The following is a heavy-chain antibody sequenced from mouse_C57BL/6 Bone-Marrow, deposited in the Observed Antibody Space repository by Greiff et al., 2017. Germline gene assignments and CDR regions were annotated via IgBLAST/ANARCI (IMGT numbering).Heavy chain of an antibody. CDR1: GYAFTNYL. Sequence: VQLQQSGAELVRPGTSVKVSCKASGYAFTNYLIEWVKQRPGQGLEWIGVINPGSGGTTYNEKFKGKETLTADKSSSTAYMQLSSLTSECSAVYFCDAMDYWGQGTSVTVSS. V-gene: IGHV1-54*01. CDR3: DAMDY. CDR2: INPGSGGT. J-gene: IGHJ4*01.